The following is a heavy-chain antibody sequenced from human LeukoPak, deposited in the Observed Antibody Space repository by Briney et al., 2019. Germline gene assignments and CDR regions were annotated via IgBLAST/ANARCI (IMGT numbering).Heavy chain of an antibody. J-gene: IGHJ4*02. CDR1: GFTFSAYA. Sequence: PGGSLRLSCEASGFTFSAYAMTWVRQAPGQGLEWVSSIGSDNKPHYSESVKGRFAISRDNSKNTLYLQMNSLRAEDTAVYYCAREAVTRNYFDYWGQGTLVTVSS. V-gene: IGHV3-23*01. D-gene: IGHD4-17*01. CDR2: IGSDNKP. CDR3: AREAVTRNYFDY.